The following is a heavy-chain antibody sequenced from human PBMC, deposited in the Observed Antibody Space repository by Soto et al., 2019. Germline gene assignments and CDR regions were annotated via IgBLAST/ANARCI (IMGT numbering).Heavy chain of an antibody. D-gene: IGHD3-22*01. V-gene: IGHV4-34*01. CDR3: STRAYDTNGYYRFDP. CDR1: GGSFSGHS. J-gene: IGHJ5*01. CDR2: INHSGRV. Sequence: SETLSLTCAVCGGSFSGHSWTWIRHSPGKGLEWIGDINHSGRVNYSPSLKSRGTISLDTSKNQFSLTLSAVTAADTAMYYCSTRAYDTNGYYRFDPWGQGTLVTVSS.